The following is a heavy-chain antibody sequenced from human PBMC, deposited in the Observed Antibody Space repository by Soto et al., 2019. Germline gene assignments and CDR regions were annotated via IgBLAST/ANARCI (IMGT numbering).Heavy chain of an antibody. V-gene: IGHV1-2*02. J-gene: IGHJ3*02. CDR1: GYTFTGNY. Sequence: QVPLVQSGAEVKKPGASVKVSCKASGYTFTGNYMHWVRQAPGQGLEWMGWINPNSGGTNYAQKCQGRVNVTRDTYISTAYITLSRPRSDATAVYYCARDGDSSSSCEIWGQGTMVTVSS. CDR3: ARDGDSSSSCEI. CDR2: INPNSGGT. D-gene: IGHD6-6*01.